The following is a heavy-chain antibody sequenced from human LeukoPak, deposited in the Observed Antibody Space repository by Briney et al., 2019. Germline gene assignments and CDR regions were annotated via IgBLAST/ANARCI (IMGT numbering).Heavy chain of an antibody. CDR3: ARDRVSGSGSIDY. D-gene: IGHD3-10*01. J-gene: IGHJ4*02. CDR2: ISSSGSTI. V-gene: IGHV3-48*03. CDR1: GFTFSSYE. Sequence: GGSLRLSCAASGFTFSSYEMNWVRQAPGKGLEWVSYISSSGSTIYYADSVKGRFTISRDNAKNSLYLQMNSLRVEDTAVYYCARDRVSGSGSIDYWGQGTLVTVS.